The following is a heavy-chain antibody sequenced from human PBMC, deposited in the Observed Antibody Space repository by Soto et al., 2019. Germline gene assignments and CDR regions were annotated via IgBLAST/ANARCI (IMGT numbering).Heavy chain of an antibody. Sequence: ASVKVSCKASGYTFTSYAMHWVRQAPGQRLEWMGWINAGNGNTKYSQKFQGRVTITRDTSASTAYMELSSLRSEDTAVYYCARDPDSGYDWSYYYGMDVWGQGTTVTVSS. CDR3: ARDPDSGYDWSYYYGMDV. CDR1: GYTFTSYA. V-gene: IGHV1-3*01. D-gene: IGHD5-12*01. J-gene: IGHJ6*02. CDR2: INAGNGNT.